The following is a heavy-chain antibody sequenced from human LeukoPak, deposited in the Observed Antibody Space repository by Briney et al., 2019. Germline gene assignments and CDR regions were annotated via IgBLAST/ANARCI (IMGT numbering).Heavy chain of an antibody. CDR3: ARRDGSGSYGGFDY. CDR2: INHSGST. V-gene: IGHV4-34*01. J-gene: IGHJ4*02. Sequence: SETLSLTCAVYGGSLSGYYWSWIRQPPGKGLEWIGEINHSGSTNYNPSLKSRVTISVDTSKNQFSLKLSSVTAADTAVYYCARRDGSGSYGGFDYWGQGTLVTVSS. D-gene: IGHD3-10*01. CDR1: GGSLSGYY.